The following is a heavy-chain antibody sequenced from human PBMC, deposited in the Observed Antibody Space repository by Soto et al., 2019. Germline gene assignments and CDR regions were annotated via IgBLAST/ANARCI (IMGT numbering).Heavy chain of an antibody. J-gene: IGHJ6*02. V-gene: IGHV4-39*01. CDR1: GGSIGGSNYF. CDR2: IYSSGST. Sequence: SETLSLTCTVSGGSIGGSNYFWGWIRQSPGTGLEWLGTIYSSGSTYYNPSLKSRITMSLDTSKNQFSLNLGSVTAADTAVYYCTRRRFAVPAVTTMDVWGPGTTVKSP. D-gene: IGHD3-10*01. CDR3: TRRRFAVPAVTTMDV.